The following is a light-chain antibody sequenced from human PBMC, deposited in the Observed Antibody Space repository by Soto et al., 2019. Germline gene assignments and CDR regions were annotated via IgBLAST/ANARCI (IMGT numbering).Light chain of an antibody. CDR2: DVI. Sequence: QSALTQPRSVSGSHGQSVTISCTGTSSDVGTYTYVSWYQQHPGKAPKLIIYDVIKRPSGVPDRFSGSKSGNTASLTISGLQAEDEADYYCCSYAGSYTHVFGTGTKLTVL. V-gene: IGLV2-11*01. J-gene: IGLJ1*01. CDR3: CSYAGSYTHV. CDR1: SSDVGTYTY.